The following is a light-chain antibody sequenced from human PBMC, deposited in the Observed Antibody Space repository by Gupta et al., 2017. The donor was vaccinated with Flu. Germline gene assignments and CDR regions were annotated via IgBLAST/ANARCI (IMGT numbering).Light chain of an antibody. CDR2: DVN. J-gene: IGLJ2*01. CDR1: SNDIGEYNY. Sequence: QSALPQPAPVSGPPGQSITTTCTGSSNDIGEYNYVTWYQQHPTKAPNLIISDVNNRRSGVSDRFSCSKSGNTASLTTTGLQPEDEADDYCSSSTGSSAYFVFGGGTKLTVL. CDR3: SSSTGSSAYFV. V-gene: IGLV2-14*03.